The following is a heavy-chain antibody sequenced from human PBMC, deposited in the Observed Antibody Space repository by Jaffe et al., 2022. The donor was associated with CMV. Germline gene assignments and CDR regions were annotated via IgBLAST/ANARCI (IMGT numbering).Heavy chain of an antibody. D-gene: IGHD1-7*01. J-gene: IGHJ4*02. CDR1: GFTFSSYE. CDR2: ISSSGSTI. CDR3: ARDRVHHQYNWNYGFGY. Sequence: EVQLVESGGGLVQPGGSLRLSCAASGFTFSSYEMNWVRQAPGKGLEWVSYISSSGSTIYYADSVKGRFTISRDNAKNSLYLQMNSLRAEDTAVYYCARDRVHHQYNWNYGFGYWGQGTLVTVSS. V-gene: IGHV3-48*03.